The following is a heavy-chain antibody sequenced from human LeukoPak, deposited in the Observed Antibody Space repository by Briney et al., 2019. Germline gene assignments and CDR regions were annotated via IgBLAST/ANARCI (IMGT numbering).Heavy chain of an antibody. CDR1: GYTFSAYN. CDR3: ARGQRDAYGWYRVDY. D-gene: IGHD6-19*01. CDR2: LNPDSGGT. V-gene: IGHV1-2*02. J-gene: IGHJ4*02. Sequence: GASVKVSCKASGYTFSAYNMHWVRQAPGQGLEWMGWLNPDSGGTDYAQNFQGRVTLTRDTSISSAYMELNGLKSDDTAVYYCARGQRDAYGWYRVDYWGQGTLVTVSS.